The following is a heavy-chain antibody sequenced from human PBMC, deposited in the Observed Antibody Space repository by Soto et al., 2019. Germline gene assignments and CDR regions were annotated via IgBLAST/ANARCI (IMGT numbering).Heavy chain of an antibody. J-gene: IGHJ5*02. CDR1: GYTFTGYY. D-gene: IGHD3-3*01. Sequence: QVQLVQSGAEVKKPGASVKVSCKASGYTFTGYYMHWVRQAPGQGLEWMGWINPNRGGTNYAQKFQGWVTLTRDTSISTSYMELSRLRSDDTAVYYCARANYYDFWSGYYDQYNWFDPWGQGTLVTVSS. V-gene: IGHV1-2*04. CDR2: INPNRGGT. CDR3: ARANYYDFWSGYYDQYNWFDP.